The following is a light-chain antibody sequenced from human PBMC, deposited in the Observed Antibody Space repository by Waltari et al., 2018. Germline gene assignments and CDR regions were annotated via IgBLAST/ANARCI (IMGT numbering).Light chain of an antibody. Sequence: SYVRTQPPSVSVAPGKTARITCGGNTSGSKSVHWYQQKPGQAPVLVVYDDSDRPSGIPERFSGSNSGNTATLTISRVEAGDEADYYCQVWDSSSDHVVFGGGTKLTVL. J-gene: IGLJ2*01. V-gene: IGLV3-21*03. CDR2: DDS. CDR3: QVWDSSSDHVV. CDR1: TSGSKS.